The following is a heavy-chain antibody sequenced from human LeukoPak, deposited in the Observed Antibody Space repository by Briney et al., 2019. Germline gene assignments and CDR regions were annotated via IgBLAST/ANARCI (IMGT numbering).Heavy chain of an antibody. CDR1: GGPISGGGYS. Sequence: SETLSLTCAVSGGPISGGGYSWSWIRQPPGKGLEWIGYIYHSGSTYYNPSLKSRVTISVDRSKNQFSLKLSSVTAADTAVYYCARAVYGSGSPMFDYWGQGTLVTVSS. V-gene: IGHV4-30-2*01. D-gene: IGHD3-10*01. J-gene: IGHJ4*02. CDR2: IYHSGST. CDR3: ARAVYGSGSPMFDY.